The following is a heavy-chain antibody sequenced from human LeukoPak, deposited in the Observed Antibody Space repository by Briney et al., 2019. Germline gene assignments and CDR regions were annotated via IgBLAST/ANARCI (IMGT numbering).Heavy chain of an antibody. V-gene: IGHV4-59*08. D-gene: IGHD4-17*01. Sequence: PSETLSLTCTVSGGSISGYYWSWIRQPPGKGLEWIGCIYCSGSTNYKPSLKSRVTISGDTSRNQFSLRLSSVTAADTAVYFCARRNYGDYDHYFDYWGQGILVTVSS. CDR3: ARRNYGDYDHYFDY. CDR1: GGSISGYY. CDR2: IYCSGST. J-gene: IGHJ4*02.